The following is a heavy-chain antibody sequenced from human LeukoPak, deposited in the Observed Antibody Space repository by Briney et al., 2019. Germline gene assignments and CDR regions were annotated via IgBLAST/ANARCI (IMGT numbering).Heavy chain of an antibody. CDR3: ARDPMLNPYYDSSGYYSNWFDP. J-gene: IGHJ5*02. V-gene: IGHV3-21*01. CDR1: GFTFSSYS. D-gene: IGHD3-22*01. Sequence: NPGGSLRLSCAASGFTFSSYSMNWVRQAPGKGLEWVSSISSSSSYIYYADSVKGRFTISRDNAKNSLYLQMNSLRAEDTAVYYCARDPMLNPYYDSSGYYSNWFDPWGQGTLVTVSS. CDR2: ISSSSSYI.